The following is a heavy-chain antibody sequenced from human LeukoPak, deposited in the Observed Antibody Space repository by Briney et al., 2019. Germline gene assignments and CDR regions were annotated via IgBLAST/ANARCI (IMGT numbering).Heavy chain of an antibody. CDR3: ARALMVGSLFDY. D-gene: IGHD2-15*01. V-gene: IGHV4-59*01. J-gene: IGHJ4*02. CDR2: IYYSGST. Sequence: PSETLSLTCTVSSGSISSYHWKWIRQPPGKGLEGSGYIYYSGSTNYNPSLKSRVTISVDTTKNQFSLKLSSVTAADTAVYYCARALMVGSLFDYWGQGTLVTVSS. CDR1: SGSISSYH.